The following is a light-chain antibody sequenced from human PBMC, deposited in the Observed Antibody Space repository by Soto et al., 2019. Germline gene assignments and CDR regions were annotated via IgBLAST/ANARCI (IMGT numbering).Light chain of an antibody. CDR3: QQYNYWPWT. Sequence: ILMTPTKATLSVSPGEIATLSCRASQSVSSNLAWYQQKPGQAPRLLIYGASTRATGVPARFSGSGSGTEFTLTISSLQSEDFAVYYCQQYNYWPWTVGQGTKV. CDR2: GAS. V-gene: IGKV3-15*01. J-gene: IGKJ1*01. CDR1: QSVSSN.